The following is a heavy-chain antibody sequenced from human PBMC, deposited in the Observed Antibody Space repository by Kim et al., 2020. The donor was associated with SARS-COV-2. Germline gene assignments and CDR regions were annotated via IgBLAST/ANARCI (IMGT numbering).Heavy chain of an antibody. Sequence: DSVKGRFTISRYNSKNTLYLQMNSLRAEDTAVYYCARPVYYYDSSGYYHWGQGTLVTVSS. V-gene: IGHV3-30*01. D-gene: IGHD3-22*01. J-gene: IGHJ5*02. CDR3: ARPVYYYDSSGYYH.